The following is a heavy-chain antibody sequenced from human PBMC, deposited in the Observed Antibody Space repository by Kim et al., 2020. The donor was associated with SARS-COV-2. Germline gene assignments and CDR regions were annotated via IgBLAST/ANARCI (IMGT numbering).Heavy chain of an antibody. D-gene: IGHD5-12*01. CDR2: INAGNGNT. J-gene: IGHJ4*02. CDR1: GYTFTSYA. CDR3: ARDIFNGYNYAWFDY. V-gene: IGHV1-3*01. Sequence: ASVKVSCKASGYTFTSYAMHWVRQAPGQRLEWMGWINAGNGNTKYSQKFQGRVTITRDTSASTAYMELSSLRSEDTAVYYCARDIFNGYNYAWFDYWGQGTLVTVSS.